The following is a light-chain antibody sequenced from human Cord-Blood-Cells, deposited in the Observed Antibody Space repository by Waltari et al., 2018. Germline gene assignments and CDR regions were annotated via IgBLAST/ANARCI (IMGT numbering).Light chain of an antibody. CDR1: QDISNY. CDR3: QQYDNLLLT. J-gene: IGKJ4*01. Sequence: DIEMTQSPSSLSASVGDRVTITCQASQDISNYLNWYQQKPGKAPKLLIYDASNLETGVPSRFSGSGSGTDFKFTISSLQPEYIATYYCQQYDNLLLTFGGGTKVESK. CDR2: DAS. V-gene: IGKV1-33*01.